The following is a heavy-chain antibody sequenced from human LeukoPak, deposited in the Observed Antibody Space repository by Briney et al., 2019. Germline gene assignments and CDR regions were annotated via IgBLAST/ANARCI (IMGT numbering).Heavy chain of an antibody. D-gene: IGHD4-17*01. CDR2: ISAYNGNT. CDR3: ARHAPGWTVTDLNIDY. J-gene: IGHJ4*02. Sequence: ASVKVSCKASGYTFTSSGVSWVRRAPGQGLEWMGWISAYNGNTNYAQKLQGRVTMTTDTSTSTAYMELRSLRSDDTAVYYCARHAPGWTVTDLNIDYWGQGTLVTVSS. CDR1: GYTFTSSG. V-gene: IGHV1-18*01.